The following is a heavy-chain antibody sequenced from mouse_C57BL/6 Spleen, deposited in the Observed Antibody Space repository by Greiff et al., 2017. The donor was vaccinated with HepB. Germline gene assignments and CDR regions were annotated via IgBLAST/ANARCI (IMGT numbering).Heavy chain of an antibody. CDR2: IYPSDSET. D-gene: IGHD1-1*01. Sequence: VQLQQSGAELVRPGSSVKLSCKASGYTFTSYWMDWVKQRPGQGLEWIGNIYPSDSETHYNQKFKDKATLTVDKSSSTAYMQLSSLTSEDSAVYYCARRGYGSRSAMDYWGQGTSVTVSS. V-gene: IGHV1-61*01. CDR1: GYTFTSYW. CDR3: ARRGYGSRSAMDY. J-gene: IGHJ4*01.